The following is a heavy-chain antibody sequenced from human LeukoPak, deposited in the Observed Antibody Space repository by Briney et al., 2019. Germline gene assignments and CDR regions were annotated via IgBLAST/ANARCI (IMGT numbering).Heavy chain of an antibody. D-gene: IGHD5-24*01. CDR1: GFTVSSNY. CDR3: AREAVATITSYYFDY. CDR2: IYSGGST. V-gene: IGHV3-66*01. Sequence: GGSLRLSCAASGFTVSSNYMSWVRQAPGKGLEWVSVIYSGGSTYYADSVKGRFTISRDNSKNTLYLQMNSLRAEDTAVYYCAREAVATITSYYFDYWGQGTLVTVSS. J-gene: IGHJ4*02.